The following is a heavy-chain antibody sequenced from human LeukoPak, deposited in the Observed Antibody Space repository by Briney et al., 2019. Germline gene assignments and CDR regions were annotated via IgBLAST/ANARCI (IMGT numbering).Heavy chain of an antibody. CDR1: GGSISDYY. CDR2: IYQSGTT. J-gene: IGHJ6*04. D-gene: IGHD3-3*01. V-gene: IGHV4-59*01. Sequence: SETLSLTCTVSGGSISDYYWCWLRQSPGKGLEWIGHIYQSGTTNYNPSLKSRVTISVDTSKNQFSLKLSSVTAADTAVYYCARATNYDLWSAYYHHMDVWGKGTTVTVSS. CDR3: ARATNYDLWSAYYHHMDV.